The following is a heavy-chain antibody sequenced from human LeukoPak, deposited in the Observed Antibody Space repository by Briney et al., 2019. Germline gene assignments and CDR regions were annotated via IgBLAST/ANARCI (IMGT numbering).Heavy chain of an antibody. CDR2: IYHSGCT. CDR3: ARAINIAAAGTWAIYYYGMDV. D-gene: IGHD6-13*01. V-gene: IGHV4-4*02. J-gene: IGHJ6*02. CDR1: GGSISSSNW. Sequence: PSGTLSLTCAVSGGSISSSNWWSWVRQPPGKGLEWIGEIYHSGCTNYNPSLKSRVTISVDKSKNQFSLKLSSVTAADTAVYYCARAINIAAAGTWAIYYYGMDVWGQGTTVTVSS.